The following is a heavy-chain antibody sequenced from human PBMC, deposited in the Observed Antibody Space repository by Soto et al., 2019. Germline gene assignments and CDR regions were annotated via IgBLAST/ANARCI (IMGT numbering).Heavy chain of an antibody. D-gene: IGHD1-26*01. CDR3: ARIPDSGSSFGWFDP. J-gene: IGHJ5*02. CDR1: DGPINSGGNY. CDR2: INYRGRT. Sequence: QVQLQEAGPGLVKPSQTLSLTCTVSDGPINSGGNYWTWIRQHPGKDLGWIGYINYRGRTNYNPSPTSHVPISVDTSKKQFSLRLSSVTAVDTAVYYCARIPDSGSSFGWFDPWGQGTLVTVSS. V-gene: IGHV4-31*01.